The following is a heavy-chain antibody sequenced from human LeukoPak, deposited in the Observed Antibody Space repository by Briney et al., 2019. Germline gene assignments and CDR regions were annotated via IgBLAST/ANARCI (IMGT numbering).Heavy chain of an antibody. CDR1: GFTFSTHG. J-gene: IGHJ4*02. CDR2: IWHDGGRK. Sequence: GGSLRLSCVVSGFTFSTHGFHWVRQAPGKGLEWVSVIWHDGGRKEYADSVRGRFTISRDNSNLYLQMNSLRAEDTAIYYCAGDIGNSGFNLDYWGQGTPVTVSS. V-gene: IGHV3-33*01. D-gene: IGHD5-12*01. CDR3: AGDIGNSGFNLDY.